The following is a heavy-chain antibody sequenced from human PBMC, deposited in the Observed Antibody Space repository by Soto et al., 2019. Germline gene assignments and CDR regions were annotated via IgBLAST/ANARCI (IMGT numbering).Heavy chain of an antibody. CDR3: AKDRDYPRDYFHY. D-gene: IGHD3-10*01. Sequence: HPGGSLRLSCAASGFTLGRYGMSWVRQAPGKGLEWVSAVSPNGQGIYYADSVRGRFTISRDFSKNTVFLHMDSLRAEDTAAYYCAKDRDYPRDYFHYWGQGTLVTVSS. V-gene: IGHV3-23*01. CDR2: VSPNGQGI. CDR1: GFTLGRYG. J-gene: IGHJ4*02.